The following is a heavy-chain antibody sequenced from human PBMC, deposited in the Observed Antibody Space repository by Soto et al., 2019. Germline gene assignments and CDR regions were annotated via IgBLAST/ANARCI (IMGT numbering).Heavy chain of an antibody. J-gene: IGHJ6*02. CDR3: ARAPLYYENSGLLDPYYRMDV. CDR1: GDSITSYY. CDR2: IYYTGST. D-gene: IGHD3-22*01. Sequence: SSETLSLTCSVSGDSITSYYWSWIRQPPGKGLEWIAYIYYTGSTNYNPSLKSRVTLSVDTSKNQFSLKLTSVTAADTAVYYCARAPLYYENSGLLDPYYRMDVWGQGTTVTVSS. V-gene: IGHV4-59*01.